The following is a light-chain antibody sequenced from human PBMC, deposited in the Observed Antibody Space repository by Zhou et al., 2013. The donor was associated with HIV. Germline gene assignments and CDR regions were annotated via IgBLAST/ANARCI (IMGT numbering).Light chain of an antibody. CDR1: QSVTADY. V-gene: IGKV3-11*01. J-gene: IGKJ2*01. Sequence: EIVLTQSPGTLSLSPGERATLSCRASQSVTADYLAWYQQKPGQAPRLLVYGASNRATGIPARFSGSGSGTDFTLTISSLEPEDFAVYYCQQRSNWPPRYTFGQGTKLEIK. CDR3: QQRSNWPPRYT. CDR2: GAS.